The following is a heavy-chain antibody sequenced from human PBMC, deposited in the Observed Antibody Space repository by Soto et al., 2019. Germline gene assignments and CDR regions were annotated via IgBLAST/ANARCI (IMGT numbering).Heavy chain of an antibody. D-gene: IGHD6-19*01. V-gene: IGHV4-39*01. Sequence: SETLSLTFRVSGDSISDTIYSWGWIRQPPGKGLEWIGSIHYSGTTQFHPSLKARVTISVYTSKNEFSLRLRSVTAADTAVYYCARHLNAVAAAMAYWCQGVPVTVSS. CDR3: ARHLNAVAAAMAY. J-gene: IGHJ4*02. CDR2: IHYSGTT. CDR1: GDSISDTIYS.